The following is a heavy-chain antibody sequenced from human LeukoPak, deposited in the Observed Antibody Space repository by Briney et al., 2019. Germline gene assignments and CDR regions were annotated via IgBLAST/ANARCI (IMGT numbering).Heavy chain of an antibody. Sequence: GGSLRLSCAASGFTFSSYWMHWVRQAPGKGLVWVSRINSDGSSTSYADSVKGRFTISRDNAKNTLYLQMNSLRAEDTAVYYCARDRPNCSGGSCYLGNWFDPWGQGTLVTVSS. D-gene: IGHD2-15*01. CDR3: ARDRPNCSGGSCYLGNWFDP. V-gene: IGHV3-74*01. CDR1: GFTFSSYW. J-gene: IGHJ5*02. CDR2: INSDGSST.